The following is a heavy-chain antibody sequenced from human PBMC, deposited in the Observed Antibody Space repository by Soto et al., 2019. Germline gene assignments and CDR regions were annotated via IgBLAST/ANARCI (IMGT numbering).Heavy chain of an antibody. CDR1: GFTFSSYA. D-gene: IGHD6-13*01. CDR3: AKFSSSWLSLEYFQH. Sequence: GGSLRLSCAASGFTFSSYAMSWVRQAPGKGLEWVSAISGSGGSTYYADSVKGRFTISRDNSKNTLYLQMNSLRAEDTAVYYCAKFSSSWLSLEYFQHWGQGTLVTVSS. J-gene: IGHJ1*01. V-gene: IGHV3-23*01. CDR2: ISGSGGST.